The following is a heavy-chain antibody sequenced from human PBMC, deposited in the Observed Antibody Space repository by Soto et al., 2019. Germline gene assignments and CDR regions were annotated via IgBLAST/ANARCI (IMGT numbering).Heavy chain of an antibody. CDR2: LKQDGSEK. D-gene: IGHD6-19*01. CDR1: GFTLSSYW. J-gene: IGHJ4*02. V-gene: IGHV3-7*01. Sequence: EVQLVESGGGLVQPGGSLRLSCAASGFTLSSYWMSWVRQAPGKGLEGVANLKQDGSEKYYVASVKGRFTISRYNAKNSLYLQMNSLRVEDAAVYYCAREGQWLPLYWGQGTLVTVSS. CDR3: AREGQWLPLY.